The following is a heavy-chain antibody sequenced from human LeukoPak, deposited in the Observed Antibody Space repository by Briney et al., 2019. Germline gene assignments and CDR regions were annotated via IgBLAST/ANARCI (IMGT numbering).Heavy chain of an antibody. J-gene: IGHJ5*02. V-gene: IGHV4-59*08. D-gene: IGHD3-16*01. CDR1: GGSISSYY. CDR3: ARGYSPVLMITFGGGPRWFDP. Sequence: SETLSLTCTVSGGSISSYYWSWIRQPPGKGLEWIGYIYYSGSTNYNPSLKSRVTISVDTSKNQFSLKLSSVTAADTAVYYCARGYSPVLMITFGGGPRWFDPWGQGTLVTVSS. CDR2: IYYSGST.